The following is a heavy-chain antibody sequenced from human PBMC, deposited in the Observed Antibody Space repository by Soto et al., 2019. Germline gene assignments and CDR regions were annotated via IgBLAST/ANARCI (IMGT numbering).Heavy chain of an antibody. J-gene: IGHJ6*02. D-gene: IGHD6-13*01. CDR3: ARVLYSSSWYDYYYGMDV. CDR2: IWYDGSNK. Sequence: PGGSLRLSCAASGFTFSSYGMHWVRQAPGKGLEWVAVIWYDGSNKYYADSVKGRFTISRDNSKNTLYLQMNSLRAEDTAVYYCARVLYSSSWYDYYYGMDVWGQGTTVTVSS. V-gene: IGHV3-33*01. CDR1: GFTFSSYG.